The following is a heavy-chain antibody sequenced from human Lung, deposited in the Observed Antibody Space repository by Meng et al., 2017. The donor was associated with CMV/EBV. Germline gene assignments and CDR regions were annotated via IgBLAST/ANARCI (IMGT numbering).Heavy chain of an antibody. D-gene: IGHD3-16*01. V-gene: IGHV3-66*02. Sequence: GESXKISXSGSGFIVDSNDMTWVRQAPGKGPEWVSGIFGGGKTYYADSVQGRFTISRDNSKNTLYLQMNALTAEDSALYYCASFKHQLVGGIYWYLDLWGPGTXVTVSS. J-gene: IGHJ2*01. CDR2: IFGGGKT. CDR1: GFIVDSND. CDR3: ASFKHQLVGGIYWYLDL.